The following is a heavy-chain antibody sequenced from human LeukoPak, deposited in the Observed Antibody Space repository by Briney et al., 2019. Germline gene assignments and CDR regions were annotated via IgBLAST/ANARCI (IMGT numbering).Heavy chain of an antibody. CDR1: TYTFTGYA. J-gene: IGHJ4*02. Sequence: ASVKVSCKASTYTFTGYAMHWVRQAPGQGLEWMGWIKPNSGAAQYAEKLQGRVTMTRDTSISTAYMELTRLTSVDTAVYYCAKMRGPLYASGWYYFDYWGQGTLVTVSS. CDR2: IKPNSGAA. CDR3: AKMRGPLYASGWYYFDY. V-gene: IGHV1-2*02. D-gene: IGHD6-19*01.